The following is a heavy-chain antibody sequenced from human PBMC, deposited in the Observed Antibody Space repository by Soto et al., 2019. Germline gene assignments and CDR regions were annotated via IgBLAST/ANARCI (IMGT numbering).Heavy chain of an antibody. CDR2: ITTSSSYT. V-gene: IGHV3-11*06. Sequence: GGSLRLSCAASGFTFSDYYMSWIRQAPGKGLEWLSYITTSSSYTNYADSVKGRFTISRDNAKNSVYLQMNGLRVEDTAVYYCARDMNSGTYHDHWGQGTLVTVSS. J-gene: IGHJ4*02. CDR3: ARDMNSGTYHDH. D-gene: IGHD1-26*01. CDR1: GFTFSDYY.